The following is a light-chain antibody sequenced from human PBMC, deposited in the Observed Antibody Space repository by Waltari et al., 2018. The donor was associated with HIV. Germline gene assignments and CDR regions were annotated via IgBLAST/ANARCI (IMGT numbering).Light chain of an antibody. CDR2: DNN. CDR3: QSYDSRLSGSVV. J-gene: IGLJ2*01. V-gene: IGLV1-40*01. CDR1: NSNIGAGFD. Sequence: QSALTQPPSVSGAPGQSVTISCSGSNSNIGAGFDVNWYQQVPGTAPRLLIYDNNNRPSGVPDRFSGSKSGTSASLAINGLQSEDEADYYCQSYDSRLSGSVVFGGGTKVTVL.